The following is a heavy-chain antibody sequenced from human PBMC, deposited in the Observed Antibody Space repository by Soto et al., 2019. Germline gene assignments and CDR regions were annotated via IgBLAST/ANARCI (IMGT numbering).Heavy chain of an antibody. CDR3: AAGGIQLWLPKYYYQGMDV. J-gene: IGHJ6*02. CDR2: IVVGSGDT. CDR1: GFTFATYV. V-gene: IGHV1-58*01. D-gene: IGHD5-18*01. Sequence: SVKVSCKASGFTFATYVVQWVLQARGQPLEWIGWIVVGSGDTKYAQKLQERVTITRDMSTSTAYMELSSLRSEDTAVYYCAAGGIQLWLPKYYYQGMDVWGQGTTVTVS.